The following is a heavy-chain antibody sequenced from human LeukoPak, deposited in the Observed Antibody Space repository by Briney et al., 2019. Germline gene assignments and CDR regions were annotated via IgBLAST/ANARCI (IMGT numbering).Heavy chain of an antibody. CDR2: IKSKTDGGTT. CDR1: GFTFSNAW. V-gene: IGHV3-15*01. D-gene: IGHD3-10*01. CDR3: ARDSSLSGWFGEYDY. J-gene: IGHJ4*02. Sequence: PGGSLRLSCAASGFTFSNAWMSWVRQAPGKGLEWVGRIKSKTDGGTTDYAAPVKGRFTISRDDSKNTLYLQMNSLKTEDTAVYYCARDSSLSGWFGEYDYWGQGTLVTVSS.